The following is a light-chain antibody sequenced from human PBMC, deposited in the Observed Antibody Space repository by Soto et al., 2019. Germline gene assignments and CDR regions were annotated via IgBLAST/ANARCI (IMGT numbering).Light chain of an antibody. CDR3: LQDYDYPRT. V-gene: IGKV1-6*01. CDR1: QGIRAD. CDR2: GTS. Sequence: AIQMTQSPSSLSASVGDRVTITCRASQGIRADLGWYQQKPGEAPKLLIYGTSTLHTGVPSRFSGSGSGADFTLTISNLQPEDFATYYCLQDYDYPRTFGQETKVQIK. J-gene: IGKJ1*01.